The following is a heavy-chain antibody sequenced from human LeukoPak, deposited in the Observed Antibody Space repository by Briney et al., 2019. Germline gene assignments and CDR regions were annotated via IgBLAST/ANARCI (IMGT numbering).Heavy chain of an antibody. CDR1: GFTFSSYS. CDR2: ISSSGTTK. D-gene: IGHD2-15*01. CDR3: AVEGYCSGGSCYTNWFDS. V-gene: IGHV3-48*02. J-gene: IGHJ5*01. Sequence: GGSLRLSCVASGFTFSSYSMNWVRQAPGKGLEWVSYISSSGTTKYYADSVKGRFTISRDNVKNSLYLQMNSLRDEGTAVYYCAVEGYCSGGSCYTNWFDSWGQGTLVTVSS.